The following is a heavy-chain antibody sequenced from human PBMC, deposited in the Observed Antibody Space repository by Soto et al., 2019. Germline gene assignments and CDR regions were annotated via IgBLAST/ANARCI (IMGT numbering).Heavy chain of an antibody. V-gene: IGHV1-18*01. CDR1: DYDFSNYG. J-gene: IGHJ3*02. D-gene: IGHD1-26*01. Sequence: QVQSVQSGGEVKKPGASVKVSCKASDYDFSNYGISWVRQAPGPGLEWTGAISAYTGHTNSAQNLQGRVTMTTDASTSTAYMELTSLRSDDTAVYYCARERNSGAYYRPNIALDIWGQGTMVSVSS. CDR2: ISAYTGHT. CDR3: ARERNSGAYYRPNIALDI.